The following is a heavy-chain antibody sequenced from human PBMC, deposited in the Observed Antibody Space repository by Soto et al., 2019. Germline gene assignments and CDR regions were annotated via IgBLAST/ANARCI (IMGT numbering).Heavy chain of an antibody. CDR1: VFTFSSYG. D-gene: IGHD6-13*01. J-gene: IGHJ6*02. Sequence: GGSLRLSCASSVFTFSSYGMHCVRHSPGKWLEWVAVISYDGSNKYYADSVKGRFTISRDNSKNTLYLQMNSLRAEDTAVYYCAKEGQQLVMSLVLYYYYGMDVWGQGTTVTVSS. V-gene: IGHV3-30*18. CDR3: AKEGQQLVMSLVLYYYYGMDV. CDR2: ISYDGSNK.